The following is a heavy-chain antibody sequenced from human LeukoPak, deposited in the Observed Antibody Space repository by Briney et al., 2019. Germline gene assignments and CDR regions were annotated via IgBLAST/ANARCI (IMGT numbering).Heavy chain of an antibody. CDR3: ARGIAVTAGTVYFDY. Sequence: SETLSLTCTVSGGSISSYYWSWIRQPAGKGLEWIGRIYTSGSTNYNPSLKSRVTMSVDTSKNQFPLKLSSVTAADTAVYYCARGIAVTAGTVYFDYWGQGTLVTVSS. CDR1: GGSISSYY. D-gene: IGHD6-13*01. CDR2: IYTSGST. V-gene: IGHV4-4*07. J-gene: IGHJ4*02.